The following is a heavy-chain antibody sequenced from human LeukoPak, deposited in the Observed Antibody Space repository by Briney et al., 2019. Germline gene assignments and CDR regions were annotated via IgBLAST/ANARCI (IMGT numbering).Heavy chain of an antibody. D-gene: IGHD6-13*01. CDR3: AKPRATAPRTGRYFDL. Sequence: GGSLRLSCAASGFTFSNYAMSWVRQAPGKGLEWVAAISGSGDSTYYADSVKGRFTVSRDNSKNTLYLQMSGLRAEDTALYYCAKPRATAPRTGRYFDLGGQGTLVTVS. J-gene: IGHJ4*02. CDR2: ISGSGDST. CDR1: GFTFSNYA. V-gene: IGHV3-23*01.